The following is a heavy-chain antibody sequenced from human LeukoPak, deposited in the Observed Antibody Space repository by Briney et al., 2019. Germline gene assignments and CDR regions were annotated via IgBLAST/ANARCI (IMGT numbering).Heavy chain of an antibody. Sequence: ASVKVSCKASGYTFSSYAMNWVRQAPGQGLEWMGWINTNTGNPTYAQGFTGRFVFSLDTSVGTAYLRISSLQAEDTAVYYCARSNNDGGYLGVGFDYWGQGTLVTVSS. D-gene: IGHD4-23*01. CDR3: ARSNNDGGYLGVGFDY. J-gene: IGHJ4*02. CDR2: INTNTGNP. CDR1: GYTFSSYA. V-gene: IGHV7-4-1*02.